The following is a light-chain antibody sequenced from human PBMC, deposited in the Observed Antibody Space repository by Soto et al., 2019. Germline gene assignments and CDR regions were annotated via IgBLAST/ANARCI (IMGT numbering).Light chain of an antibody. CDR1: SSDVGGFNF. V-gene: IGLV2-14*01. Sequence: QSVLTQPASVSGSPGQSITISCTGTSSDVGGFNFVSWYQQYPGQAPKLVIYEVINRPSGISDRFSGSKSDNTASLTISGLQAEDEADYYCSSYRSGSILYVFGIATKVTVL. CDR3: SSYRSGSILYV. J-gene: IGLJ1*01. CDR2: EVI.